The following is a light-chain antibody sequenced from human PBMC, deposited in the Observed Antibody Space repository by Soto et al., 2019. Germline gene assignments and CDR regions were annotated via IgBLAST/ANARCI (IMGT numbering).Light chain of an antibody. J-gene: IGLJ2*01. CDR2: GNS. CDR3: QSYDSSLSGSV. Sequence: QSVLTQPPSVSGAPGQRVTISCTGSSSNIGAGYDVHWYQQLPGTAPKLLIYGNSNRPSGVPDRFSGSKSGTSASLAITGLQAEDEADYHCQSYDSSLSGSVFVGGTKVTVL. CDR1: SSNIGAGYD. V-gene: IGLV1-40*01.